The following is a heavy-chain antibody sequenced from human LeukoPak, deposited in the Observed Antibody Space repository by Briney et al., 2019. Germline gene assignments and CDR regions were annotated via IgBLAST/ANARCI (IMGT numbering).Heavy chain of an antibody. Sequence: GASVTVSCKVSGYTLTELSMHWVRQAPGKGLEWMGGFDPEDGETIYAQKFQGRVTMTEDTSTDTAYMELSSLKSEDTAVYYCATVFGFRGCSGGSCYPPTLSNNWFDPWGQGTLVTVSS. CDR3: ATVFGFRGCSGGSCYPPTLSNNWFDP. CDR1: GYTLTELS. CDR2: FDPEDGET. D-gene: IGHD2-15*01. J-gene: IGHJ5*02. V-gene: IGHV1-24*01.